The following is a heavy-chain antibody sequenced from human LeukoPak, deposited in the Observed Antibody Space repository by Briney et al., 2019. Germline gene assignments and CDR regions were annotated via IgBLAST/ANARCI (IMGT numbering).Heavy chain of an antibody. Sequence: SETLYLTCTVSGGSISSGSYYWSWIRQPAEKGLEWIGRIYTSGSTNYNPSLKSRVTISLDTSKNQFSLKLSSVTAADTAVYYCAREMATIPLDAFDIWGQGTMVTVSS. D-gene: IGHD5-24*01. J-gene: IGHJ3*02. CDR3: AREMATIPLDAFDI. CDR1: GGSISSGSYY. V-gene: IGHV4-61*02. CDR2: IYTSGST.